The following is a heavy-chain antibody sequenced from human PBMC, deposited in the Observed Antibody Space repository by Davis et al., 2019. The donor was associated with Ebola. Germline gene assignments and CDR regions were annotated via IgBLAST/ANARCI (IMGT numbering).Heavy chain of an antibody. D-gene: IGHD4-17*01. CDR2: VRSHGSDD. J-gene: IGHJ2*01. Sequence: GESLKISCAASGFPFSSYGMHWVRQAPGKGLEWVAFVRSHGSDDHYADSVKGRFTISRDNSKNTLYLQMNSLRPEDTAVYYCARMPTVTADHWYFDLWGRGTLVAVSS. CDR1: GFPFSSYG. CDR3: ARMPTVTADHWYFDL. V-gene: IGHV3-30*02.